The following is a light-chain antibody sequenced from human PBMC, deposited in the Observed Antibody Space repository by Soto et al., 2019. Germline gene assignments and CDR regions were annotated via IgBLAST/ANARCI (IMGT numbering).Light chain of an antibody. CDR2: GAS. J-gene: IGKJ4*01. V-gene: IGKV3-20*01. CDR3: QQYGSSPPVT. Sequence: EIVLTQSPGTLSLSPGERATLSCRASQSVSSNSLAWYQQKPGQAPRLLIYGASSRATGTPDRFSGSGSGTDFTLTIRRLEPGDFAVYYCQQYGSSPPVTFGGGTKVEIK. CDR1: QSVSSNS.